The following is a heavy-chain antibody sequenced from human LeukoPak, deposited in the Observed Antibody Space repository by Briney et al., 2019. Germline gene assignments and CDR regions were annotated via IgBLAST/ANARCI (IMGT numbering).Heavy chain of an antibody. Sequence: GGSLRLSCAASGFTFDDYGMSWVRQAPGKGLEWVSGINWNGGSTGYADSVKGRFTISRDNAKNSLYLQMNSLRAEDTAVYYCARVRSGDHYYYYYMDVWGKGTTVTISS. J-gene: IGHJ6*03. V-gene: IGHV3-20*04. D-gene: IGHD4-17*01. CDR1: GFTFDDYG. CDR2: INWNGGST. CDR3: ARVRSGDHYYYYYMDV.